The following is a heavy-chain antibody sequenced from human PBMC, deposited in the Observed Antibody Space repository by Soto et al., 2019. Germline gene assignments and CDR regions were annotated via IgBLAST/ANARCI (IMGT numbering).Heavy chain of an antibody. Sequence: ASVKVSCKASGYTFTGYYMHWVRQAPGQGLEWMGWINPNSGGTNYAQKFQGWVTMTRDTSISTAYMELSRLRSGDTAVYYCARTGAAATDPYYYYGMDVWGQGTTVTVSS. D-gene: IGHD2-15*01. J-gene: IGHJ6*02. CDR1: GYTFTGYY. CDR2: INPNSGGT. V-gene: IGHV1-2*04. CDR3: ARTGAAATDPYYYYGMDV.